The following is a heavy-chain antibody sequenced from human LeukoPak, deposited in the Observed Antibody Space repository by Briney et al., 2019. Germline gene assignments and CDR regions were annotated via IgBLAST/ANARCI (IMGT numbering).Heavy chain of an antibody. V-gene: IGHV3-7*03. D-gene: IGHD3-22*01. Sequence: GGSLRLSCAASGFTFSSYWMSWVRQAPGKGLEWVANIKQDGSEKYYVDSVKGRFTISRDNAKNSLYLQMNSLRPEDTALYYCAKDDDSDRGFDYWGQGTLVTVSS. CDR3: AKDDDSDRGFDY. J-gene: IGHJ4*01. CDR1: GFTFSSYW. CDR2: IKQDGSEK.